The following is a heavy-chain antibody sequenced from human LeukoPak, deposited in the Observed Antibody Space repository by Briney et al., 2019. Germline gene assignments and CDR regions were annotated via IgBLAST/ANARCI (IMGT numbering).Heavy chain of an antibody. CDR2: FSCSGSAI. CDR3: ARDPYSSSFFDC. V-gene: IGHV3-48*03. CDR1: VFTFSTNE. J-gene: IGHJ5*01. Sequence: PGGSLTLSCVASVFTFSTNEVLWPRHSRGKGLEWFSHFSCSGSAIYYADSERRRFTIYRDNPRNSLYPKMNTQRAEDRALYYCARDPYSSSFFDCWGQGTLVTVSS. D-gene: IGHD6-6*01.